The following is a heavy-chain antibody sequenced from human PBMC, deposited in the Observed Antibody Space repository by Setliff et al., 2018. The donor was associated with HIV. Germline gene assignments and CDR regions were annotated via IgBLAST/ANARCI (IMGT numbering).Heavy chain of an antibody. V-gene: IGHV3-30*02. CDR1: GFTFSSYG. J-gene: IGHJ6*02. D-gene: IGHD3-10*01. CDR3: ARDWKVWFGELSQDYYYGMDV. Sequence: PGGSLRLSCAASGFTFSSYGMHWVRQAPGKGLEWVTFIRHDGINEDYRDSVKGRFSVARDNSKNTVFLQMNSLTAEDTAVYYCARDWKVWFGELSQDYYYGMDVWGQGTTVTVSS. CDR2: IRHDGINE.